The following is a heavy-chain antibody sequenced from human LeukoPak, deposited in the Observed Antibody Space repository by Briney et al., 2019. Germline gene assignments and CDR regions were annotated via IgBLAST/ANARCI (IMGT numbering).Heavy chain of an antibody. CDR1: GGTFSSYA. CDR2: IIPIFGTA. D-gene: IGHD3-3*01. CDR3: AGVTIFGVTKQFDY. Sequence: GSSVKVSCKASGGTFSSYAISWVRQAPGQGLEWMGGIIPIFGTANYAQKFQGRVTITADESTSTAYMELSSLRSEDTAVYYCAGVTIFGVTKQFDYWGQGTLVTVSS. V-gene: IGHV1-69*01. J-gene: IGHJ4*02.